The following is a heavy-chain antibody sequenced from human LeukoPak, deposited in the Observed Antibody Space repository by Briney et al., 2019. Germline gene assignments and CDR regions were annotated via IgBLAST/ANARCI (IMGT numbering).Heavy chain of an antibody. D-gene: IGHD3-3*02. Sequence: ASVKVSCKASGNXFSSYFMHWVRQAPGQGLEWMGIISPGGGSTTYAQELQGRVTMTRDTSTSTVYMELSSLRSEDTAVYYCGRVTFYAFDIWGQGTMVTVSS. CDR2: ISPGGGST. CDR1: GNXFSSYF. V-gene: IGHV1-46*01. J-gene: IGHJ3*02. CDR3: GRVTFYAFDI.